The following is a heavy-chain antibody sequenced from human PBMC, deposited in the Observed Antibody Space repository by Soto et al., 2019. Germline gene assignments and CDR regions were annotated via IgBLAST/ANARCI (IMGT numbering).Heavy chain of an antibody. V-gene: IGHV4-30-4*01. CDR3: ARDFKRYSSPPDPLEY. CDR1: GDSISSGDYY. CDR2: IYYSGNT. J-gene: IGHJ4*02. D-gene: IGHD6-13*01. Sequence: QVQLRESGPGLVKPSQTLSLTCTVSGDSISSGDYYWSWIRQPPGKGLEWIGCIYYSGNTYYNPSLKRRFSISVDTSKNQFSLQLSSVTVADTAVYYCARDFKRYSSPPDPLEYWGLGTLVTVSS.